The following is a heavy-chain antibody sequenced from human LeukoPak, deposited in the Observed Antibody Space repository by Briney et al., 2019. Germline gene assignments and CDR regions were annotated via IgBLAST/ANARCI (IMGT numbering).Heavy chain of an antibody. CDR1: GFSFSSYA. CDR3: AKDDMGVLHS. CDR2: MSGFAGPTT. D-gene: IGHD2-15*01. Sequence: PGGSLRLSCAASGFSFSSYAMSWVRQAPGKGLEWVSVMSGFAGPTTSYADSVKGRFTISRDNAKNTLYLQMDSLRAEDTAVYYCAKDDMGVLHSWGQGTLVTVSS. V-gene: IGHV3-23*01. J-gene: IGHJ4*02.